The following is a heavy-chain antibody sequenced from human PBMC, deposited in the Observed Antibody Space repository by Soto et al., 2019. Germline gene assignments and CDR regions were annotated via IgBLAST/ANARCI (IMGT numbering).Heavy chain of an antibody. CDR2: IKQDGSEK. Sequence: EVQLVESGGGLVQPGGSLRLSCAASGFTFSSYWMSWVRQAPGKGLEWVAKIKQDGSEKYYVDSVKGGFTISRDNAKNYQYLQMNSLRAEDTAVYYCARRQFHDDYDSYFHPWGQGTLVTFSS. CDR1: GFTFSSYW. D-gene: IGHD4-17*01. CDR3: ARRQFHDDYDSYFHP. V-gene: IGHV3-7*01. J-gene: IGHJ1*01.